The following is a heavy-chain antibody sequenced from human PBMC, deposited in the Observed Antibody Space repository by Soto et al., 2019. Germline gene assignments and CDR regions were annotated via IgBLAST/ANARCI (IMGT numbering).Heavy chain of an antibody. D-gene: IGHD4-17*01. J-gene: IGHJ4*02. CDR3: ARRGNDYGDYGGDEYYFDY. Sequence: QLQLQESGPGLVKPSETLSLTCTVSGGSISSSSYYWGWIRQPPGKGLEWIGSIYYSGSTYYNPSLKSRVTISVDTSKNQFSLKLSSVTAADTAVYYCARRGNDYGDYGGDEYYFDYWGQGTLVTVSS. CDR1: GGSISSSSYY. CDR2: IYYSGST. V-gene: IGHV4-39*01.